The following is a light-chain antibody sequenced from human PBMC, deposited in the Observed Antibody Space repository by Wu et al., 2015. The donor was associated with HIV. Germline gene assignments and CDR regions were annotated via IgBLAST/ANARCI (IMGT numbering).Light chain of an antibody. Sequence: EVVMTQSPATLSVSPGERAILSCRASQSVRDNLAWYQQKPGQAPRLLLYRASFRASGIPARFSGSGSGTEFTLTISSLEPEDSAIYYCQQRDVWPLTFGGGSRVEI. V-gene: IGKV3-15*01. CDR2: RAS. CDR1: QSVRDN. CDR3: QQRDVWPLT. J-gene: IGKJ4*01.